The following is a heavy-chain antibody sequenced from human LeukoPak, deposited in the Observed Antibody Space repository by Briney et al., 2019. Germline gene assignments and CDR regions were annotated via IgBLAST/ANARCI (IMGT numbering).Heavy chain of an antibody. CDR2: INHSGST. J-gene: IGHJ4*02. D-gene: IGHD3-3*02. CDR1: GGSFRGFH. Sequence: SETLFLTCAVYGGSFRGFHWSWIRQPPGKGLEWIGEINHSGSTNYNPSLKSRVTISVDTSKNHFSLKLSSVTAADTAVYYCARQNEYQDFWSGYSYYFDYWGQGTLVTVSS. V-gene: IGHV4-34*01. CDR3: ARQNEYQDFWSGYSYYFDY.